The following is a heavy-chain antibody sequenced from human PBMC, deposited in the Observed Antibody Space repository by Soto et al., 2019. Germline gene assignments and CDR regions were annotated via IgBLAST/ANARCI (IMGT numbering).Heavy chain of an antibody. CDR1: GYTFTSYD. CDR2: MNPNSGNT. D-gene: IGHD5-12*01. CDR3: ARAKSGYDVGYFDY. V-gene: IGHV1-8*01. J-gene: IGHJ4*02. Sequence: GASVKVSCKASGYTFTSYDINWVRQATGQGLEWMGWMNPNSGNTGYAQKFQGRVTMTRNTSISTAYMELSSLRSEDTAVYYCARAKSGYDVGYFDYWGQGTLVTVSS.